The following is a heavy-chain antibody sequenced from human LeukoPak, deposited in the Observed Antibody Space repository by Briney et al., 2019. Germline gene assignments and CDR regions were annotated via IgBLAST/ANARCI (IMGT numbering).Heavy chain of an antibody. V-gene: IGHV4-39*07. D-gene: IGHD4-23*01. CDR1: GGSISTTSYY. CDR3: ATHRPTVVTQVDY. J-gene: IGHJ4*02. Sequence: PSETLSLTCTFSGGSISTTSYYWGWIRQPPGKGLEWIGSIYYRGSTYYNPSLKSRVTISIDTSKNQFSLKLTSVTAADTAVYYCATHRPTVVTQVDYWGQGTLVTVSS. CDR2: IYYRGST.